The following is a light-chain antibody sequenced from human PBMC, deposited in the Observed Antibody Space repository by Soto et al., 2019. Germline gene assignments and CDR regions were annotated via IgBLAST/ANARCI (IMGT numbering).Light chain of an antibody. Sequence: EIVLTQSPGTLSLSPGERATLSCRASQSVSNNYLAWYQQKPGQAPRLLIYGASSLQSGVPSRFSGSGSGTDFTLTISSLQPEDFATYYCQQSYSTVWTFGQGTKVDIK. CDR1: QSVSNNY. CDR3: QQSYSTVWT. J-gene: IGKJ1*01. V-gene: IGKV3-20*01. CDR2: GAS.